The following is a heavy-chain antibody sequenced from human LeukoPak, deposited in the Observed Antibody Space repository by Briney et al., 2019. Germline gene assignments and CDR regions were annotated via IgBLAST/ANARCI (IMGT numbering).Heavy chain of an antibody. V-gene: IGHV5-51*01. D-gene: IGHD4-17*01. Sequence: GESLKIPCKGSGYSFTSYWIGWVRQMPGKGLEWMGIIYPGDSDTRYSPSFQGQVTISADKSISTAYLQWSSLKASDTAMYYCARRGGYGDSYWNWFDPWGQGTLVTVSS. CDR3: ARRGGYGDSYWNWFDP. J-gene: IGHJ5*02. CDR1: GYSFTSYW. CDR2: IYPGDSDT.